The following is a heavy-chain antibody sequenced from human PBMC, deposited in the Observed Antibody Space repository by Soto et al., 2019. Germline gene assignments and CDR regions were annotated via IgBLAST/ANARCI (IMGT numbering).Heavy chain of an antibody. D-gene: IGHD1-26*01. CDR3: ARGVPVGAIGRFYFDS. J-gene: IGHJ4*02. CDR1: GFTVSNNY. Sequence: PGGSLRLSCAASGFTVSNNYMTWVRQAPGKGLEWVSVTYSGGTATSYADSVKGRFTVSRDNSKNTVSLQLDSLKADDTAVYYCARGVPVGAIGRFYFDSWGQGTLVTVSS. CDR2: TYSGGTAT. V-gene: IGHV3-53*01.